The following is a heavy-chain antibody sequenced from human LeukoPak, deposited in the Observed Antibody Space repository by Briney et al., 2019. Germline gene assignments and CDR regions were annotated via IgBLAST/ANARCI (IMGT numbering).Heavy chain of an antibody. CDR1: DLPLRAYA. CDR3: AKDLGGYYYYGMDV. J-gene: IGHJ6*02. Sequence: PGGPLGFSCEAPDLPLRAYALGGARRAPGRGREGVQLFSGSGGSTYYADSVKGRFTISRDNSKNTLYLQMNSLRAEDTAVYYCAKDLGGYYYYGMDVWGQGTTVTVSS. CDR2: FSGSGGST. V-gene: IGHV3-23*01.